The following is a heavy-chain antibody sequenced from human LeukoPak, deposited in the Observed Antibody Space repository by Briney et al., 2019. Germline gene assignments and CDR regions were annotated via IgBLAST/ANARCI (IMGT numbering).Heavy chain of an antibody. V-gene: IGHV3-30-3*01. CDR3: ARDLHGYSYGYFDY. CDR1: GFTFSSYA. CDR2: ISYDGSNN. D-gene: IGHD5-18*01. Sequence: GGSLRLSCAASGFTFSSYAMHWVRQAPGKGLEWVAVISYDGSNNYYADSVKGRFTISRDNSANTLYLHMNSLRAEDTVLYYCARDLHGYSYGYFDYWGQGTLVTVSS. J-gene: IGHJ4*02.